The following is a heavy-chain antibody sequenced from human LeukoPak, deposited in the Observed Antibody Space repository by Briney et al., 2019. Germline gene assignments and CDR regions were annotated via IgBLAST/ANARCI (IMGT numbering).Heavy chain of an antibody. CDR3: AKELHSAVAGTAGYFQH. CDR1: GFTFCSYA. Sequence: GGSLRLSCAASGFTFCSYAMSWVPQAPGKGLEGVSAISGSGGSTYYADSVKGRFTTSRDNSKNTLYLQMNSLRAEDTAVYYCAKELHSAVAGTAGYFQHWGQGNLVTVSS. V-gene: IGHV3-23*01. CDR2: ISGSGGST. J-gene: IGHJ1*01. D-gene: IGHD6-19*01.